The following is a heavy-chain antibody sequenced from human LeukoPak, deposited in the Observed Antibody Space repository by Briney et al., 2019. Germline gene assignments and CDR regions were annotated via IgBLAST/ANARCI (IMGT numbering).Heavy chain of an antibody. CDR1: GYSISSGYY. CDR3: ARHRQKFTVTTNWFDP. J-gene: IGHJ5*02. D-gene: IGHD4-17*01. Sequence: PSETLSLTCTVSGYSISSGYYWGWIRQPPGKGLEWIGSIYHSGSTYYNPSLKSRVTISVDTSKNQFSLKLSSVTAADTAVYYCARHRQKFTVTTNWFDPWGQGTLVTVSS. CDR2: IYHSGST. V-gene: IGHV4-38-2*02.